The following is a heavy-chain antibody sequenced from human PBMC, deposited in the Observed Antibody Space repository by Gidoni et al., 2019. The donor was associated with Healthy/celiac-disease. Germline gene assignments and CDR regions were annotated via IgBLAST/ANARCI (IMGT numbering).Heavy chain of an antibody. CDR3: ARDLNSYDFWSGYWDY. CDR1: GFTFRSYG. J-gene: IGHJ4*02. Sequence: QVQLVESGGGVVQPGRSLRLSCAASGFTFRSYGMHWVRQDPGQGLEWVAVIWYDGSNKYYADSVKGRFTISRDNSKNTLYLQMNSLRAEDTAVYYCARDLNSYDFWSGYWDYWGQGTLVTVSS. D-gene: IGHD3-3*01. CDR2: IWYDGSNK. V-gene: IGHV3-33*01.